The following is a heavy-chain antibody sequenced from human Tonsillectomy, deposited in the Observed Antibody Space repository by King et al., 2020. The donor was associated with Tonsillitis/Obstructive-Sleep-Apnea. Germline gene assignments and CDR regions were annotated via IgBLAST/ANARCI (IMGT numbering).Heavy chain of an antibody. D-gene: IGHD6-6*01. V-gene: IGHV3-64*01. CDR3: AGGLSSASGLAY. Sequence: VQLVESGGGLVQPGGSLRLSCAASGFTFSHYDIHWVRQAPGKGLEYVSAITGNGGGTNYANSVKGRFTISRDNSKNTLYLQMGSLRAEDMAVYYCAGGLSSASGLAYGGAGTLVTAYS. CDR1: GFTFSHYD. CDR2: ITGNGGGT. J-gene: IGHJ4*02.